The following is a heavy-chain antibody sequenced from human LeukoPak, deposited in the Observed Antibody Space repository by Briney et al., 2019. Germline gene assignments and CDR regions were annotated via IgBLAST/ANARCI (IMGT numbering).Heavy chain of an antibody. Sequence: GGSLRLLWPASALIFGTQSMHWVRQAPGKGLEYVSTISSNGGDTYYADSVKGRFTISRDNSMYTLYLQMSSLRAEGTAVYYYMTYRMTSVTTINYWGQGSLVTVSS. J-gene: IGHJ4*02. V-gene: IGHV3-64D*06. D-gene: IGHD4-17*01. CDR1: ALIFGTQS. CDR2: ISSNGGDT. CDR3: MTYRMTSVTTINY.